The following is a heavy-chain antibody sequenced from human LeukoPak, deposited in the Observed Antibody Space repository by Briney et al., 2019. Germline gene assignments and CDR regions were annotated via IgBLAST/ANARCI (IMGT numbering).Heavy chain of an antibody. J-gene: IGHJ3*02. CDR2: IYTSGGT. Sequence: PSQTLSLTCTVSGGSISSGSYYWSWIRQPAGKGLEWIGRIYTSGGTNYNPSLKSRVTISVDTSKNQFSLKLSSVAAADTAVYYCARDVFPSMVRGVTAPLNAFDIWGQGTMVTVSS. V-gene: IGHV4-61*02. CDR3: ARDVFPSMVRGVTAPLNAFDI. CDR1: GGSISSGSYY. D-gene: IGHD3-10*01.